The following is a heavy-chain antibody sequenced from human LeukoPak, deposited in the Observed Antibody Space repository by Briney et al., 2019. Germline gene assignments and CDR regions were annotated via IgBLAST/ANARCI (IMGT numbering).Heavy chain of an antibody. J-gene: IGHJ4*02. V-gene: IGHV3-48*01. CDR2: ISGSSSTI. D-gene: IGHD6-13*01. Sequence: GGSLRLSCAASGFTFSTYSMNWVRQAPGKRLEWVSYISGSSSTIYYADSVKGRFTISRDNAKNSVHLQMNSLGAEDTAVYYCARAIAAAEDYWGQGTLVTVSS. CDR3: ARAIAAAEDY. CDR1: GFTFSTYS.